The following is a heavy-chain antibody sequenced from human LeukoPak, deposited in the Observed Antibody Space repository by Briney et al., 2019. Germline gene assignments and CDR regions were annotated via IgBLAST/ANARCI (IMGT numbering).Heavy chain of an antibody. J-gene: IGHJ6*03. CDR3: AKALAAAGTASDYYYYYYMDV. CDR2: IWYGGSNK. CDR1: GFTFSSYA. Sequence: GSLRLSCAASGFTFSSYAMSWVRQAPGKGLEWVAVIWYGGSNKYYADSVKGRFTISRDNSKNTLYLQMNSLRAEDTAVYYCAKALAAAGTASDYYYYYYMDVWGKGTTVTVSS. V-gene: IGHV3-33*08. D-gene: IGHD6-13*01.